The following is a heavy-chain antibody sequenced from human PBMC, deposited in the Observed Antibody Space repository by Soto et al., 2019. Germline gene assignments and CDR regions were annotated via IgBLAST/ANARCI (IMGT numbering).Heavy chain of an antibody. J-gene: IGHJ3*02. CDR2: ISSSSGST. CDR3: ARGYYYGSGSYLTLDAFDI. D-gene: IGHD3-10*01. Sequence: GGSLRLSCAASGFTFISYSMNWVRQAPGKGLEWVSAISSSSGSTYYADSVKGRFTISRDNAKNTLYLQMNSLRAEDTAVYYCARGYYYGSGSYLTLDAFDIWGQGTMVTVSS. CDR1: GFTFISYS. V-gene: IGHV3-21*04.